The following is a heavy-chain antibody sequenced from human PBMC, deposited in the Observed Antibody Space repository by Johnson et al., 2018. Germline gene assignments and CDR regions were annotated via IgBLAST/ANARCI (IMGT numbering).Heavy chain of an antibody. CDR1: GFTFRSYD. Sequence: VQLVQSGGGLVQPGGSLRLSCAASGFTFRSYDMHWVRQATGKGLEWVSAIGTAGDTDYAGSGRGRFTISRENAKNSLYLQMTSLRAGDTAVYDCARGGRGVVGFQHWGQGTLVTVSS. V-gene: IGHV3-13*01. J-gene: IGHJ1*01. CDR2: IGTAGDT. CDR3: ARGGRGVVGFQH. D-gene: IGHD3-10*01.